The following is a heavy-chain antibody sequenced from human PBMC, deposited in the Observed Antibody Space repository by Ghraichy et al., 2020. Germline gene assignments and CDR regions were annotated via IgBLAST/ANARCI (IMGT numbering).Heavy chain of an antibody. V-gene: IGHV3-15*01. D-gene: IGHD6-19*01. CDR2: IKSKTDGGTT. CDR3: TTDQDEEKQWLPKDR. Sequence: GGSLRLSCAASGFTFSNAWMSWVRQAPGKGLEWVGRIKSKTDGGTTDYAAPVKGRFTISRDDSKNTLYLQMNSLKTEDTAVYYCTTDQDEEKQWLPKDRWGQGTLVTVSS. CDR1: GFTFSNAW. J-gene: IGHJ5*02.